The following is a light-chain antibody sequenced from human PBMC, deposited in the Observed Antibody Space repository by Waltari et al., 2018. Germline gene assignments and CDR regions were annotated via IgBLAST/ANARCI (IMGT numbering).Light chain of an antibody. V-gene: IGKV3-11*01. J-gene: IGKJ5*01. CDR1: QSVSTY. CDR2: DAS. CDR3: QQRSNWPSIT. Sequence: DIVLTQSPATLSLSPGEIATLSCRASQSVSTYLAWYQQKPGQAPRLLIYDASNRATGIPARFSGSGSGIDFTLTISSLEPEDFAVYYCQQRSNWPSITFGQGTRLEIK.